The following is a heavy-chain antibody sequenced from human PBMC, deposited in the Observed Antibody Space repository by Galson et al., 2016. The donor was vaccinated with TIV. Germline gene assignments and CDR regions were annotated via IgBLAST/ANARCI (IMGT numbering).Heavy chain of an antibody. J-gene: IGHJ3*02. CDR3: ARRGGSDSPARAFDI. D-gene: IGHD2-21*01. CDR2: IFPSDSGT. Sequence: QSGEEVKKTVESLKISCKGSGYNSITYWIVCARQMPGKGLEWMGKIFPSDSGTRDGPCFEGQVTVSADKSASTISLQWTSLKTSDSGTYYCARRGGSDSPARAFDIWGQGTMVTVSS. V-gene: IGHV5-51*01. CDR1: GYNSITYW.